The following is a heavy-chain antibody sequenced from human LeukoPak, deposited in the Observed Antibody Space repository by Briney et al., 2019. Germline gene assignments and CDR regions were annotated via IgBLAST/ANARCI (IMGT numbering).Heavy chain of an antibody. CDR1: GFTFTTYA. CDR3: VKDQQAIRFDH. Sequence: GGSLRLSCAASGFTFTTYAMHWVRQAPGKGLEWVAYIRFDGNNRYYADSVKGRFTISRDNSKSTLYLQMNSLRAADTAVYYCVKDQQAIRFDHWGQGILVTVAS. J-gene: IGHJ4*02. CDR2: IRFDGNNR. D-gene: IGHD1/OR15-1a*01. V-gene: IGHV3-30*02.